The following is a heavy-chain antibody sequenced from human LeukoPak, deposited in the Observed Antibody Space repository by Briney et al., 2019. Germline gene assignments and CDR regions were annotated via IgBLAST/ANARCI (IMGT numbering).Heavy chain of an antibody. D-gene: IGHD2-15*01. Sequence: GGSLRLSCGASGFTFSSYEMNWVRQAPGKGLEWGSYITSSGSTIYYADSVKGRFTISRDNAKNSLYLQMNSLRAEDTAVYYCARVRVVAATGDLDYWGQGTLVTVSS. CDR1: GFTFSSYE. V-gene: IGHV3-48*03. CDR3: ARVRVVAATGDLDY. CDR2: ITSSGSTI. J-gene: IGHJ4*02.